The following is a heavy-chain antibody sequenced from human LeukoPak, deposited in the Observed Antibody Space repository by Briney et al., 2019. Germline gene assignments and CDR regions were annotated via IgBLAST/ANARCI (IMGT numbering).Heavy chain of an antibody. CDR1: GFTFSTYW. Sequence: PGGSLRLSCAAPGFTFSTYWMSWVRQAPGKGLEWVANINQAGSEKYYVDSVKGRFTISRDNAKNSLYLQMNSLRAEDTAVYYCASLMARGVIWIDYWGQGTLVIVSS. V-gene: IGHV3-7*03. D-gene: IGHD3-10*01. J-gene: IGHJ4*02. CDR3: ASLMARGVIWIDY. CDR2: INQAGSEK.